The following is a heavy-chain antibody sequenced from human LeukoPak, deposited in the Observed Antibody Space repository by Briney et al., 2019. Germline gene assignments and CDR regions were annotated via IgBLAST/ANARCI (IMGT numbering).Heavy chain of an antibody. J-gene: IGHJ1*01. CDR2: ISCSGGST. Sequence: GGSLRLSCAASGFTFSSYAMSWVRQAPGKGLEWVSAISCSGGSTYYADSVKGRFTISRDNSKNTLYLQMNSLRAEDTAVYYCAKDTPMEGAAFTIFGKTLRSDFWFGYSTPSTSAYVQHWGQGTLVTVSS. CDR3: AKDTPMEGAAFTIFGKTLRSDFWFGYSTPSTSAYVQH. V-gene: IGHV3-23*01. D-gene: IGHD3-3*01. CDR1: GFTFSSYA.